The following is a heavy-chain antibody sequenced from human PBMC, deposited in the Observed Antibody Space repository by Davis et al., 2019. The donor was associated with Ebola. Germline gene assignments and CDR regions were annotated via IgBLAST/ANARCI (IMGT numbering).Heavy chain of an antibody. CDR3: AKDGDRRPFDY. CDR1: GFTFSSYA. CDR2: ISGSGGST. Sequence: GASLKISCAASGFTFSSYAMSWVRQAPGKGLEWVSAISGSGGSTYYADSVKGRFTISRDNSKNTLYLQMNSLRAEDTAVYYCAKDGDRRPFDYWGQGTLVTVSS. V-gene: IGHV3-23*01. J-gene: IGHJ4*02. D-gene: IGHD2-21*01.